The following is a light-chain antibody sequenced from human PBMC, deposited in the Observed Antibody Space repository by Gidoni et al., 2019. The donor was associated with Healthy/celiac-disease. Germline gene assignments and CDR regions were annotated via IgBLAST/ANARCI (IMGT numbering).Light chain of an antibody. CDR2: RDS. CDR1: NIGSKN. V-gene: IGLV3-9*01. Sequence: SYELTQPLPVSVALGQTARITCGGNNIGSKNVHWYQQKPGQAPVLVIYRDSNRPSGIPERFSGSNSGNTATLTISRAQAGDEADYYCQVWDSSTVVFGGGTKLPVL. CDR3: QVWDSSTVV. J-gene: IGLJ2*01.